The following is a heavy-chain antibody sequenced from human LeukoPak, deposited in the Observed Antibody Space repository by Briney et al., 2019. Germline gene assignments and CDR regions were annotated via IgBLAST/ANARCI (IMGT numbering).Heavy chain of an antibody. CDR1: GFTFSSSA. J-gene: IGHJ6*04. D-gene: IGHD3-10*02. CDR3: AELGITMIGGV. V-gene: IGHV3-23*01. Sequence: GGSLRLSCAASGFTFSSSAMSWVRQAPGKGLEWLSTISGGGGSTYYADSVKGRFTISRDTSKNTLYLQMNSLKAEDTAVYYCAELGITMIGGVWGKGTTVTISS. CDR2: ISGGGGST.